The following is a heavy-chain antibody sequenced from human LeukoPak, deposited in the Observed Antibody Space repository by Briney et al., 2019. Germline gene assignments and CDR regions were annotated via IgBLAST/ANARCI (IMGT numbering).Heavy chain of an antibody. CDR2: INPNSGGT. Sequence: ASVKVSCKASGYTFTGYYMHWVRQAPGQGLEWMGWINPNSGGTNYAQKFQGRVTMTRDTSISTAYMELSRLRSDDTAVYYCAKPYYYDSSGYYYYYYHGMDVWGQGTTVTVSS. J-gene: IGHJ6*02. V-gene: IGHV1-2*02. D-gene: IGHD3-22*01. CDR1: GYTFTGYY. CDR3: AKPYYYDSSGYYYYYYHGMDV.